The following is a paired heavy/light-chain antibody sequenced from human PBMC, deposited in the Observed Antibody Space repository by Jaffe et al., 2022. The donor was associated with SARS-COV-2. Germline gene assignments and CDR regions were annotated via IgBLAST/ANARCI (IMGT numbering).Heavy chain of an antibody. J-gene: IGHJ4*02. CDR3: ARDLGIVLVAAGYFDY. D-gene: IGHD2-15*01. CDR1: GYSFTSYT. Sequence: QVQLVQSGSELKKPGASVKVSCKASGYSFTSYTMNWVRQAPGQGLEWMGWINTKTGTPTYAQGLTGRYVFSLDTSVSTAYLQINSLKADDTAVYYCARDLGIVLVAAGYFDYWGQGTLVTVSS. CDR2: INTKTGTP. V-gene: IGHV7-4-1*02.
Light chain of an antibody. V-gene: IGLV4-69*01. CDR1: SGHSSYV. J-gene: IGLJ3*02. CDR2: LHSDGSH. CDR3: QTWGTGIRV. Sequence: QLMLTQSPSASASLGASVNLTCTLSSGHSSYVIAWHQQQPEKGPRYLMKLHSDGSHSRGDGIPDRFSGSSSGAERYLTISSLQSEDEADYYCQTWGTGIRVFGGGTKLIVL.